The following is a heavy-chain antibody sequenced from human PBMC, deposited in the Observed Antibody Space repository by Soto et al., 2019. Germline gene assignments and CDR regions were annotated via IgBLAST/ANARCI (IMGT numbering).Heavy chain of an antibody. CDR3: TTDPTFSIAGSGFLRRRFHS. V-gene: IGHV3-15*01. CDR2: LTSKVDGGTA. CDR1: GFTFTDAW. Sequence: VQLVESGGGLAKPGESLRLSCAASGFTFTDAWMSWVRQAPGKGLEWVGRLTSKVDGGTAEYAAPVRGRFAISADASRDTFYLQMNSVKADDTAVYYCTTDPTFSIAGSGFLRRRFHSWGQGNLVSVSS. J-gene: IGHJ5*01. D-gene: IGHD3-22*01.